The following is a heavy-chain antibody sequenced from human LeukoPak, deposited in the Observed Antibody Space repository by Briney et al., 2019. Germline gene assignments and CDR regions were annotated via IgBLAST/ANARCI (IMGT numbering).Heavy chain of an antibody. CDR2: IYHSGST. V-gene: IGHV4-38-2*01. CDR3: ATKSNPIAVAVWYYFDY. D-gene: IGHD6-19*01. CDR1: GYSISSGYY. J-gene: IGHJ4*02. Sequence: SETLSLTCAVSGYSISSGYYWGWIRQPPGKGLEWIGNIYHSGSTYYNPSLKSRVTISLDTSKNQFSLKLSSVTAADTAVYYCATKSNPIAVAVWYYFDYWGQGTLVTVSS.